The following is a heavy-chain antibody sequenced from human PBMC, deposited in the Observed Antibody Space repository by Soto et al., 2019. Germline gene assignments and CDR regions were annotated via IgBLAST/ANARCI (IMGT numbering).Heavy chain of an antibody. V-gene: IGHV3-23*01. Sequence: GGSLRLSCAASGFTFSSYAMSWVRQAPGKGLEWVSAISGSGGSTYYPDSVKGRFTISRDNSKNTLYLQMNSLRAEDTAVYYCAKDSGPYNWNDADYFDYWGQGTLVTVSS. CDR2: ISGSGGST. D-gene: IGHD1-1*01. CDR1: GFTFSSYA. J-gene: IGHJ4*02. CDR3: AKDSGPYNWNDADYFDY.